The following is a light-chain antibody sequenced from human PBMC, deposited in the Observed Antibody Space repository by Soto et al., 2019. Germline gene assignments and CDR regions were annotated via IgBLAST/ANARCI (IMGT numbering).Light chain of an antibody. V-gene: IGLV2-14*01. J-gene: IGLJ2*01. CDR1: SSDVGGYNY. CDR2: DVS. CDR3: SSYTSSSTV. Sequence: QSVLTQPASVSGSPGQSITISCTGTSSDVGGYNYVSWYQQHPGKAPKLMIYDVSNRPSGVFNRFSGSKSGNTASLTISGLQAEDEADYYCSSYTSSSTVFGGGTKLTVL.